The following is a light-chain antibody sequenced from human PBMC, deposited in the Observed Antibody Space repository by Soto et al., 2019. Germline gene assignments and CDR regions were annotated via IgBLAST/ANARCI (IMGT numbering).Light chain of an antibody. V-gene: IGKV3-11*01. Sequence: EIVLTQSPATLSLSPGERATLSCRASQSVSSYLAWYQQKPGQAPRLLIYDASNRATGIPARFSGSGSGTDFTITIRSLEPEDFAVYYCQQRSHWPPTFGPGTKVDIK. CDR2: DAS. CDR3: QQRSHWPPT. J-gene: IGKJ3*01. CDR1: QSVSSY.